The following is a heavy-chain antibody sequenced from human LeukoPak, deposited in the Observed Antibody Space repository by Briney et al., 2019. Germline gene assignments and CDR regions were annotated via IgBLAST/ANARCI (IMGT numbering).Heavy chain of an antibody. CDR3: ARVLRGLYNLGD. D-gene: IGHD3-10*01. J-gene: IGHJ4*02. Sequence: GGSLRLSCEASGFSLSISGMNWVRQAPGKGLEWVSYISSSSDLMSYVASVKGRFTVSRDNAKNSLFLQMNSLRDEDTAVYYCARVLRGLYNLGDWGQGTLVAVSS. V-gene: IGHV3-48*02. CDR2: ISSSSDLM. CDR1: GFSLSISG.